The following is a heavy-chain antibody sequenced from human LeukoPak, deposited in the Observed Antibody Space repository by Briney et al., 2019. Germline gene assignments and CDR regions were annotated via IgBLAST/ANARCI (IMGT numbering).Heavy chain of an antibody. CDR2: ISYDGSNK. V-gene: IGHV3-30-3*01. CDR3: ARDRPPYWYFDL. J-gene: IGHJ2*01. Sequence: PGRSLRLSCAASGFTFSSYAMHWVRQAPGKGLEWVAVISYDGSNKYYADSVKGRFTISRDNSKNTLYLQMNSLRAEDTAVYYCARDRPPYWYFDLWGRGTLVTVSS. CDR1: GFTFSSYA.